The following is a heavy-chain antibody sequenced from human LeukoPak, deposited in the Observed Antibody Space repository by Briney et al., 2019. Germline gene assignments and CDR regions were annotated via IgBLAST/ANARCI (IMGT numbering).Heavy chain of an antibody. V-gene: IGHV3-30*04. J-gene: IGHJ6*04. CDR3: AGDRLGGCSRPSCYAYYYGMDV. Sequence: PGGSLRLSCAAPGFTFSSYAMHWVRQAPGKGLEWMAVISYDGSNKYYTDSVKGRFTISRDNSKNTLFLQMNSLRAEDTAVYYCAGDRLGGCSRPSCYAYYYGMDVWGKGTTVTVSS. CDR1: GFTFSSYA. CDR2: ISYDGSNK. D-gene: IGHD2-2*01.